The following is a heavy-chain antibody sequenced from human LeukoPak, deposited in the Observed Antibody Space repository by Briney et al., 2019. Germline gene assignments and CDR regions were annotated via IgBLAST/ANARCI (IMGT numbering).Heavy chain of an antibody. D-gene: IGHD3-22*01. J-gene: IGHJ5*02. Sequence: SQTLSLTCNVSGGSITSGGYYWTWIRQAAGKGLEWLGRIHTSGSANYMPSLKSRVAISLDTSKNQFSLKLSSVTAADTAVYYCVRGRYYYDTCGYVVWLDPWGQGTLVTVSS. CDR2: IHTSGSA. V-gene: IGHV4-61*02. CDR3: VRGRYYYDTCGYVVWLDP. CDR1: GGSITSGGYY.